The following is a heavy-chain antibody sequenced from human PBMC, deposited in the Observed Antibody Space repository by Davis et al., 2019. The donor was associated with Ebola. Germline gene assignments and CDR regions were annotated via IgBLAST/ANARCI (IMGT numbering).Heavy chain of an antibody. CDR3: AKSGLSFGVVKYHYGMDV. CDR1: GFTFRNYW. V-gene: IGHV3-7*01. CDR2: IRQDGNDK. J-gene: IGHJ6*04. Sequence: GGSLRLSCGALGFTFRNYWMSWVRQAPGKGLEWVANIRQDGNDKYYVDSVKGRFTISRDNAKNSLYLQMNSLRAEDTAVYYCAKSGLSFGVVKYHYGMDVWGKGTTVTVSS. D-gene: IGHD3-3*01.